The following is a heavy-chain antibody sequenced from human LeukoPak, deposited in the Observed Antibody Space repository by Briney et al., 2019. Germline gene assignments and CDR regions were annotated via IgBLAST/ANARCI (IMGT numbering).Heavy chain of an antibody. CDR3: ARDGGVVGLTSKKYFDY. Sequence: GASVKVSCKASGYTFTSSYIHWVRQAPGQGLEWMGIINPSIGSTNYAQKFQGRVTMTRDTSMSTVYMELTSLRSEDTAIYYCARDGGVVGLTSKKYFDYWGQGTLVTVSS. CDR1: GYTFTSSY. D-gene: IGHD1-26*01. V-gene: IGHV1-46*01. J-gene: IGHJ4*02. CDR2: INPSIGST.